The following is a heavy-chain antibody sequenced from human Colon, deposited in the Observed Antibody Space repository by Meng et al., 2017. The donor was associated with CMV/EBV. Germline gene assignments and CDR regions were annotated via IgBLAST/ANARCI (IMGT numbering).Heavy chain of an antibody. CDR3: AQSVIEYQLAEYFQN. V-gene: IGHV2-5*01. D-gene: IGHD2-2*01. CDR2: IYWNDDT. CDR1: VSLSTPGVG. Sequence: VSLSTPGVGRGWFRQPPGKALAGLPLIYWNDDTRYSPSLKSRLTIIKDTSKNHVVLTMTNMDLVDTATYYCAQSVIEYQLAEYFQNWGQGTLVTVSS. J-gene: IGHJ1*01.